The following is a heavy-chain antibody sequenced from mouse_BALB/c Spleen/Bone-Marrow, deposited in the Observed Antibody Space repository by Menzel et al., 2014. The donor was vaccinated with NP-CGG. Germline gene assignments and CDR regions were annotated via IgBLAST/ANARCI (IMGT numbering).Heavy chain of an antibody. Sequence: DLVKPGASVKLSCKASGYTFTNFWINWIKQRPGQGLEWIGRIAPGTGTTYYNEMFKGKATLTVGTSSSTAYIQLSSLSSEDSAVYFCARYDYVMDYWGQGTSVTVSS. J-gene: IGHJ4*01. CDR3: ARYDYVMDY. V-gene: IGHV1S41*01. CDR2: IAPGTGTT. D-gene: IGHD2-3*01. CDR1: GYTFTNFW.